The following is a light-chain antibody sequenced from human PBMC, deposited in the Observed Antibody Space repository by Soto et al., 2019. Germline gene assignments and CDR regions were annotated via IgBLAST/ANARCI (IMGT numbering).Light chain of an antibody. CDR2: DVN. Sequence: QSALTQPRSVSGSPGQSVAISRTGTSSDVGGYNYVSWYQHHPGKAPEMLIYDVNNRPSGVPDRFSGSKSGNTASLTISGLHAEDEADYYCCSYAGRYSPVVFGRLTKLTVL. CDR1: SSDVGGYNY. V-gene: IGLV2-11*01. CDR3: CSYAGRYSPVV. J-gene: IGLJ3*02.